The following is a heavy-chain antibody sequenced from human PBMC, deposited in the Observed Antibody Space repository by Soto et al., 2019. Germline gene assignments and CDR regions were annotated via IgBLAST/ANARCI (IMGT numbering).Heavy chain of an antibody. J-gene: IGHJ4*02. D-gene: IGHD3-22*01. CDR1: GGSISSGDYY. CDR3: ARVRPTYYYDSSGYWFDY. Sequence: SETLSLTCTVSGGSISSGDYYWSWIRQPPGKGLEWIGYIYYSGSTYYNPSLKSRVTISVDTSKNQFSLKLSSVTAADTAVYYCARVRPTYYYDSSGYWFDYWGKGTLVTVST. CDR2: IYYSGST. V-gene: IGHV4-30-4*01.